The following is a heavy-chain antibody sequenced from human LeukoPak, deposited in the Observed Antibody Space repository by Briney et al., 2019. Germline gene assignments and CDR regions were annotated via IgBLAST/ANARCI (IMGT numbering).Heavy chain of an antibody. V-gene: IGHV1-8*01. CDR1: GYTFTSYD. Sequence: GASVKVSCKASGYTFTSYDINWVRQATGQGLEWMGWMNPNSGNTGYAQKFQGRVTMTRNTSISTAYMELSSLRSEDTAVYYCARGQTGYSYYGMDVLGQGATVTVSS. CDR3: ARGQTGYSYYGMDV. CDR2: MNPNSGNT. J-gene: IGHJ6*02.